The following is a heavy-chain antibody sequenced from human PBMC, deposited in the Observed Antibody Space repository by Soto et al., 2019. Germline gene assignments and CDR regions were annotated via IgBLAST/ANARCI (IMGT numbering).Heavy chain of an antibody. Sequence: GESLKISCKGTGYSFTNYWIGWVRQMPGKGLEWMGIIYPGDSATRYSPSFQGQVTLSADKSITTAYPQWSSLRASDTAMYYCARHVAYCSGGSCSNFDFWGQGTLVTVSS. CDR3: ARHVAYCSGGSCSNFDF. D-gene: IGHD2-15*01. CDR2: IYPGDSAT. CDR1: GYSFTNYW. V-gene: IGHV5-51*01. J-gene: IGHJ4*02.